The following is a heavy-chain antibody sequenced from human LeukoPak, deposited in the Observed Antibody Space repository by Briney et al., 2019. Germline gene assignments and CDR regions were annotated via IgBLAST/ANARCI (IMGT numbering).Heavy chain of an antibody. CDR3: ARIAAPGNRRLNF. CDR1: GYTFTTYD. D-gene: IGHD6-13*01. CDR2: MNPNSGNT. J-gene: IGHJ4*02. Sequence: GASVKVSCEASGYTFTTYDINWVRQAAGQGLEWMGWMNPNSGNTGNAQKFQGRVTMTRNTSISTAYMELTSLTSEDTAVYFCARIAAPGNRRLNFWGQGTLVTVPS. V-gene: IGHV1-8*01.